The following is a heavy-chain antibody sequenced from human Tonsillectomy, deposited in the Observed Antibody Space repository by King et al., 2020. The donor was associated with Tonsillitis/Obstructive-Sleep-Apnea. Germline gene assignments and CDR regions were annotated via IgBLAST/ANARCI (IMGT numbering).Heavy chain of an antibody. V-gene: IGHV1-2*02. CDR1: GYTFTGYY. J-gene: IGHJ4*02. CDR3: ARVAYYYDSSGPLDY. CDR2: VNPKSGGT. Sequence: QLVQSGAEVKKPGASVKVSCKASGYTFTGYYMHWVRQAPGQGLEWMGWVNPKSGGTNNAQQFQGRVTMTRDTSLSTAYMELSSLRSDDTAVYYCARVAYYYDSSGPLDYWGQGTLVTVSS. D-gene: IGHD3-22*01.